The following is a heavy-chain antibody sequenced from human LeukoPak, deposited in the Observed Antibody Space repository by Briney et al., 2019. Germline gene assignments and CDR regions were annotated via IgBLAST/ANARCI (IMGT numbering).Heavy chain of an antibody. V-gene: IGHV1-2*02. D-gene: IGHD5-12*01. J-gene: IGHJ6*02. CDR3: ARDLRDVDIVATTHYYYYGMDV. CDR1: GYTFTGYY. CDR2: INPNSGCT. Sequence: ASVKVSCKASGYTFTGYYMHWVRQARGQGREWMGWINPNSGCTNYAQKFQGSVTMTRDTSISTAYMELSRLRPDDTAVYYGARDLRDVDIVATTHYYYYGMDVWGQGTTVTVSS.